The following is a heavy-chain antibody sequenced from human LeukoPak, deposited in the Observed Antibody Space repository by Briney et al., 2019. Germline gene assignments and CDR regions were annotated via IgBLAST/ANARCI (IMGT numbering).Heavy chain of an antibody. J-gene: IGHJ3*02. Sequence: GGSLRLSCAASGFTFSSYAMHWVRQAPGKGLEWVAVISYDGSNKYYADSVKGRFTISRDNSKNTLYLQMNSLRAEDTAVYYCAREGLRDAFDIWGQGTMVTVSS. CDR2: ISYDGSNK. CDR3: AREGLRDAFDI. CDR1: GFTFSSYA. V-gene: IGHV3-30*04.